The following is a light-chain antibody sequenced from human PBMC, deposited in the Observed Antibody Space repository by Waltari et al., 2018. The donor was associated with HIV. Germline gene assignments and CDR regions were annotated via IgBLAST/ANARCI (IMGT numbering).Light chain of an antibody. Sequence: SYVLTQPPSVSVAPGGTATITCGGNNIGRKSVHWYQQKPGQAPRLVMYDSARHSGSPERLAGSNSGNTAALTISRVEAGDEADYYCQGWDSSSEHYVFGTGTKVTVL. V-gene: IGLV3-21*04. CDR2: YDS. J-gene: IGLJ1*01. CDR3: QGWDSSSEHYV. CDR1: NIGRKS.